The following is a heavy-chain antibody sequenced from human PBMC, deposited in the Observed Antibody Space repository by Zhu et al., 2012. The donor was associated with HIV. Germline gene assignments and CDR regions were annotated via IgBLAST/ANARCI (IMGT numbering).Heavy chain of an antibody. V-gene: IGHV3-23*01. J-gene: IGHJ4*02. Sequence: EVQLLESGGGLEHPGGSLRLSCAASGFTFNKYAMSWVRQAPGKGLEWVSGIRGGGGDTYYADSVKGRFTISRDNSKNILYLQMDSLRTEDTAVYYCAKEISEIGTPCYDYWGQGTLVAVSS. D-gene: IGHD2-15*01. CDR1: GFTFNKYA. CDR3: AKEISEIGTPCYDY. CDR2: IRGGGGDT.